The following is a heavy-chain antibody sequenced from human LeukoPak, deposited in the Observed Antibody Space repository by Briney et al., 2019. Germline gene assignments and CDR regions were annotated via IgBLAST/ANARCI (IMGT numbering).Heavy chain of an antibody. CDR1: GGSISNYY. CDR3: AATRRSGY. CDR2: IHTSGRS. J-gene: IGHJ4*02. V-gene: IGHV4-4*09. Sequence: SETLSLTCTVSGGSISNYYCSWIRQPPGKGLEWIGYIHTSGRSNYNPSLKSRVAISVDTSKNQFSLKLSSVTAADTAVYYCAATRRSGYWGQGTLVTVSS.